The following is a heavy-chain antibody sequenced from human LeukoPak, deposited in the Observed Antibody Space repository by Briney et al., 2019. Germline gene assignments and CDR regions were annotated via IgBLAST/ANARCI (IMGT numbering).Heavy chain of an antibody. CDR1: GFTFSSYS. CDR3: ARAIDSGWYGEGDYYYMDV. CDR2: ISSSSSHI. D-gene: IGHD6-19*01. Sequence: PGGSLRLSCAASGFTFSSYSMNWVRQAPGKGLEWVSSISSSSSHIYYADSVKGRFTISRDNAKNSLHLQMNSLRAEDTAVYYCARAIDSGWYGEGDYYYMDVWGKGTTVTVSS. V-gene: IGHV3-21*01. J-gene: IGHJ6*03.